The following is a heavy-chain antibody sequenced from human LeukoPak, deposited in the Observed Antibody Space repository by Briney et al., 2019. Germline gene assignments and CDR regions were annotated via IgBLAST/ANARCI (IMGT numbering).Heavy chain of an antibody. V-gene: IGHV3-30*18. D-gene: IGHD2-15*01. CDR1: GFTFSSYG. CDR3: AKVRGVVAATHYYYYGMDV. Sequence: GGSLRLSCAASGFTFSSYGMHWVRHAPGKGLEWVAVISYDGSNKYYADSVKGRFTISRDNSKNTLYLQMNSLRAEDTAVYYCAKVRGVVAATHYYYYGMDVWGQGTTVTVSS. CDR2: ISYDGSNK. J-gene: IGHJ6*02.